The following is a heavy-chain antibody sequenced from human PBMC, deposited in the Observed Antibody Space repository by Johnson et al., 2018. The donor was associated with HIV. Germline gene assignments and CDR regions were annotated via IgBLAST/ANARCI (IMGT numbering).Heavy chain of an antibody. V-gene: IGHV3-20*04. CDR1: GFTFDDYG. CDR2: INWNGGNT. Sequence: VQLVESGGGVVQPGRSLRLSCVASGFTFDDYGMSWVRQVPGKGLEWVSGINWNGGNTGYVDSVKGRFTISRDNAKNSLYLQLNCLRAEDTALYYCAKDRVAAAGHDAFDIWGQGKMVTVAS. CDR3: AKDRVAAAGHDAFDI. J-gene: IGHJ3*02. D-gene: IGHD6-13*01.